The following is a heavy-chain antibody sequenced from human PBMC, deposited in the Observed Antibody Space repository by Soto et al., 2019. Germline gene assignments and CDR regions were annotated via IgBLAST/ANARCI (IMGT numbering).Heavy chain of an antibody. J-gene: IGHJ6*03. CDR2: IYYSGST. V-gene: IGHV4-34*11. CDR3: ARTVLGPDILADQFVDYYYYMDV. CDR1: AGSFSGYY. D-gene: IGHD3-9*01. Sequence: PSETLSLTCAVYAGSFSGYYWSWIRQPPGKGLEWIGYIYYSGSTSYNPSLKRRVIMSVDTSKRQFSLQLKSVTAADTAIYYCARTVLGPDILADQFVDYYYYMDVWGQGTTVTVSS.